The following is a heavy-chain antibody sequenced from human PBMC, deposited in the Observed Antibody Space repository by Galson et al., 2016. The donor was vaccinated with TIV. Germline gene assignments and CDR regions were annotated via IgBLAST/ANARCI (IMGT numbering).Heavy chain of an antibody. D-gene: IGHD4-17*01. CDR1: GYTFTSYD. Sequence: SVKVSCKASGYTFTSYDINWVRQATGQGLEWMGWMNPNSGNTGYAQKFRGRVTMTRNTSVRTAYMELNSLRSEDTAVYFCARSGDYGDYWGQGTLVTVSS. J-gene: IGHJ4*02. V-gene: IGHV1-8*02. CDR2: MNPNSGNT. CDR3: ARSGDYGDY.